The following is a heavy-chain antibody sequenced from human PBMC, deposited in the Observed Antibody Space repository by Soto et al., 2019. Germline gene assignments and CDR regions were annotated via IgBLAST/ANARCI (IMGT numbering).Heavy chain of an antibody. V-gene: IGHV3-23*01. Sequence: GGSLRLSCAASGFTFSSYAMSWVRQAPGKGLEWVSAISGSGGSTYYADSVKGRFTISRDNAKNSLYLQMNSLRAEDTAVYYCASLLWFGELFLDYWGQGTLVTVSS. D-gene: IGHD3-10*01. CDR3: ASLLWFGELFLDY. J-gene: IGHJ4*02. CDR2: ISGSGGST. CDR1: GFTFSSYA.